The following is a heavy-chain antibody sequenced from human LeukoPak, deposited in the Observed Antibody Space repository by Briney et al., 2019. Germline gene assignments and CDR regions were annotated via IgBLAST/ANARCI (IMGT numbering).Heavy chain of an antibody. V-gene: IGHV1-69*13. CDR1: GYTFTGYY. Sequence: ASVKVSCKASGYTFTGYYMHWVRQAPGQGLEWMGGIIPIFGTANYAQKFQGRVTITADESTSTAYMELSSLRSEDTAVYYCARDPYYYDSSGYPYYYGMDVWGQGTTVTVSS. J-gene: IGHJ6*02. D-gene: IGHD3-22*01. CDR3: ARDPYYYDSSGYPYYYGMDV. CDR2: IIPIFGTA.